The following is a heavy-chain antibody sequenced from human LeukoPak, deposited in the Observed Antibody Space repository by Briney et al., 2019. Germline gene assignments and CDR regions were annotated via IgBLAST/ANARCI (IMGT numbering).Heavy chain of an antibody. V-gene: IGHV1-46*01. CDR1: GYTFTGYY. D-gene: IGHD7-27*01. CDR3: ARESALGIDY. CDR2: IKLSGAGT. Sequence: GASVKVSCKASGYTFTGYYIHWVRQAPGQGLEWMGMIKLSGAGTTYSQKFQGRVTMTRDTSTKTVYMELTSLRSKDTAVYYCARESALGIDYWGQGTLVTVSS. J-gene: IGHJ4*02.